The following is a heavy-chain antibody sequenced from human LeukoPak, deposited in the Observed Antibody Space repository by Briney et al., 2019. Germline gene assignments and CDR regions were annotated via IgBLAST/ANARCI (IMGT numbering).Heavy chain of an antibody. D-gene: IGHD3-10*01. J-gene: IGHJ5*02. V-gene: IGHV3-23*01. CDR2: IIGNGGST. Sequence: GGSLRLSCAASGFTFSSYAMSWVRQAPGKGLEWVSSIIGNGGSTYYADSVKGRFTISRDNSKNTLYLQMNSLRAEDTAVYYCAKDLRGYYGSGTDVLDPWGQGTLVTVSS. CDR3: AKDLRGYYGSGTDVLDP. CDR1: GFTFSSYA.